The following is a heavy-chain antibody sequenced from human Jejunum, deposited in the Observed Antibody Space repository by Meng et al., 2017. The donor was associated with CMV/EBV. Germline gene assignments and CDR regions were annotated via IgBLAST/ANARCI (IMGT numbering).Heavy chain of an antibody. CDR1: GSPFTNYW. J-gene: IGHJ4*02. CDR2: IYPGDSDT. D-gene: IGHD4-11*01. Sequence: TRSGSPFTNYWIGWVRQMPGQGLECMGIIYPGDSDTKYRPSFQGQVTISADKSINTAYLQWSSLQASDTAMYYCARSTTVTDFDSWGQGTLVTVSS. V-gene: IGHV5-51*01. CDR3: ARSTTVTDFDS.